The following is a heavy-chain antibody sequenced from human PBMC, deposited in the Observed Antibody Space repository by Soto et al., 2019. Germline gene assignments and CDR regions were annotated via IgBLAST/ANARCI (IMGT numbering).Heavy chain of an antibody. CDR2: SSAYNDNT. J-gene: IGHJ4*02. CDR3: ATDAHSGDYTKHLDS. D-gene: IGHD4-4*01. Sequence: QVQLVQSGPEVKKPGASVKVACKASGYSFTTYVINWVRQAPGQGLEWMGWSSAYNDNTAYAQRFQGRVTVTTDTSTSTAYMELRRLRSHDTAVYYAATDAHSGDYTKHLDSWGQGTLVSVSS. CDR1: GYSFTTYV. V-gene: IGHV1-18*01.